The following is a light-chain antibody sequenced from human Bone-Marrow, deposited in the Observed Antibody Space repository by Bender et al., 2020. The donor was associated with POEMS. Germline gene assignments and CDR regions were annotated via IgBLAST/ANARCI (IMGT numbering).Light chain of an antibody. CDR2: DVS. V-gene: IGLV2-14*03. CDR3: SSYTSSRTWV. CDR1: SSDIGGYNY. J-gene: IGLJ3*02. Sequence: QSALTQPASVSGSPGLSITISCTGTSSDIGGYNYVSWYQQHPDKAPKLMIYDVSNRPSGLSSRFSGSKSGNTASLTISGLQAEDEADYYCSSYTSSRTWVFGGGTKLTVL.